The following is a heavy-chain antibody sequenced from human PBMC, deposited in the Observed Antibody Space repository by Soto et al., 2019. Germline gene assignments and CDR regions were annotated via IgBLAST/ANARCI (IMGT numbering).Heavy chain of an antibody. J-gene: IGHJ6*04. CDR2: ISNSGSAT. CDR3: ARGQTSGSWGGGRGYYCSWMDV. CDR1: GFTFSSYN. V-gene: IGHV3-48*02. Sequence: EVQLVESGGGLVPPGGSLRLSCATSGFTFSSYNFNWVRLAPGKGLEWISFISNSGSATNYADSVEGRVIISRDTAKNSPFLQMNRMRDEDTAVYYCARGQTSGSWGGGRGYYCSWMDVWGSRTTVTVSS. D-gene: IGHD2-15*01.